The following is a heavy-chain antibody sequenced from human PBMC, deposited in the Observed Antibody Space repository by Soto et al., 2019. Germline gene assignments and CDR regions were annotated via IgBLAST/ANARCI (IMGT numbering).Heavy chain of an antibody. J-gene: IGHJ4*02. CDR3: AKDGIRKDDY. CDR2: ISDSGTKT. CDR1: GFTFSNYW. Sequence: PVGSLSLSCAASGFTFSNYWMSWVRQAPGKGLEWVSSISDSGTKTFYGDSVKGRFAISRDTSKNTVYMQMNNLRAEDTALYYCAKDGIRKDDYWGQGTVVTVSS. V-gene: IGHV3-23*01.